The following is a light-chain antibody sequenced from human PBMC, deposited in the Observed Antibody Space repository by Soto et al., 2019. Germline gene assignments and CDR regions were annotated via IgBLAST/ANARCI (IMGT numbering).Light chain of an antibody. CDR2: GAS. Sequence: EIVLTQSPGTLSLSPGERATLSCRASQIVSSTYLAWFQQKPGQAPRLLIYGASTRATGIPDRFSGSGSGTDSTLTISGLEPEDFAVYYCQQYGVTPPNSFGGGTKVEV. CDR1: QIVSSTY. J-gene: IGKJ4*01. V-gene: IGKV3-20*01. CDR3: QQYGVTPPNS.